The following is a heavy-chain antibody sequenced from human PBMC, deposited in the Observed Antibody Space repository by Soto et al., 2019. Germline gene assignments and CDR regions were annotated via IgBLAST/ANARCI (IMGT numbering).Heavy chain of an antibody. CDR3: ARDPGYSSFDY. CDR2: INQDGSVK. Sequence: DVQLVESGGGLVQPGGSLRLSCAASGFSFSGSWMSWVRQAPGRGLEFVANINQDGSVKNYVDSVKGRFTISRDNAKNSVFLQMNGLRDADSGVYYCARDPGYSSFDYWGQGTRVTVSS. D-gene: IGHD5-12*01. V-gene: IGHV3-7*01. CDR1: GFSFSGSW. J-gene: IGHJ4*02.